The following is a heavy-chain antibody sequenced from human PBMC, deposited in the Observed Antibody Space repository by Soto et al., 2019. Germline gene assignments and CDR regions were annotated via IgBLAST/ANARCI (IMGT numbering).Heavy chain of an antibody. V-gene: IGHV3-23*01. D-gene: IGHD3-10*01. Sequence: QLGGSLRLSCAASGFTFSSYSMTWVRQAPGKGLEWVSSISGTTTNTYYADSVKGRFTISRDNSKNTLYLQMNSLRAEDTAVYYCAKDLEYGFGELFIGYYYYGMDVWGQGTTVTVSS. J-gene: IGHJ6*02. CDR1: GFTFSSYS. CDR3: AKDLEYGFGELFIGYYYYGMDV. CDR2: ISGTTTNT.